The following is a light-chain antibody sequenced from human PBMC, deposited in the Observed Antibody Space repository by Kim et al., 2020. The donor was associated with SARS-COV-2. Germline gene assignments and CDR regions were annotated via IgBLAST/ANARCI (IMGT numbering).Light chain of an antibody. CDR2: GAS. CDR1: HDVRNS. CDR3: QQYNNWPPLT. V-gene: IGKV3-15*01. J-gene: IGKJ4*01. Sequence: EIVMTQSPATLSVFPGERATLSCRASHDVRNSLAWYQLRPGQAPRLLIYGASNRATGVPDRFSGSGSGTEFTLTISSLHSEDFAVYYCQQYNNWPPLTFAGGTKLEI.